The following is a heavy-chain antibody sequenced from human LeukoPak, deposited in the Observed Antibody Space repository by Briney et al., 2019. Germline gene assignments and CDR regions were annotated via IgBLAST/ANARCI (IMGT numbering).Heavy chain of an antibody. Sequence: PSETLSLTCAVYGGSFSGYYWSWIRQPPGKGLEWIGEINHSGSTNYNPSLKSRVTISVDTSKNQFSLKLSSVTAADTAVYYCARLMITGTMLSPLFDYWGQGTLVTVSS. CDR3: ARLMITGTMLSPLFDY. CDR1: GGSFSGYY. J-gene: IGHJ4*02. V-gene: IGHV4-34*01. D-gene: IGHD3-16*01. CDR2: INHSGST.